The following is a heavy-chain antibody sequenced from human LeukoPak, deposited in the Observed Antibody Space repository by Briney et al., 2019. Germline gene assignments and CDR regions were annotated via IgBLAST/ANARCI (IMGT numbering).Heavy chain of an antibody. J-gene: IGHJ4*02. CDR1: GFSFRHFA. Sequence: GGSLRLSCGASGFSFRHFAMSWVRQAPGKGLEWVSLIGGRGEASYYADSVKGRFTISRDNSKNTLFLQMSSLRAEDTAVYYCAKGRGSGTWAKDYWGQGTLVTVSS. CDR2: IGGRGEAS. D-gene: IGHD3-16*01. V-gene: IGHV3-23*01. CDR3: AKGRGSGTWAKDY.